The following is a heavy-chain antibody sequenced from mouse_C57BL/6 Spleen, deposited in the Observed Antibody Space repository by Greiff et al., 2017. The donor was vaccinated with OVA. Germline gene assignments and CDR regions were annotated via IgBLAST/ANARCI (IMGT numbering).Heavy chain of an antibody. Sequence: VQLQQPGAELVKPGASVKLSCKASGYTFTSYWMHWVKQRPGKGLEWIGMIHPNRGSNNYKEKFKSKATLTVTNTANTAYMLLSSLTSEDSAVYDCARSKNYGSSPYYFDYWGQGTTLTVSS. CDR2: IHPNRGSN. D-gene: IGHD1-1*01. CDR1: GYTFTSYW. J-gene: IGHJ2*01. V-gene: IGHV1-64*01. CDR3: ARSKNYGSSPYYFDY.